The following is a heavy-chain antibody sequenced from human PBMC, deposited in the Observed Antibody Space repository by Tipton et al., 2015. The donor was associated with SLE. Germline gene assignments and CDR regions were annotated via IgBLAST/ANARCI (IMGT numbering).Heavy chain of an antibody. CDR2: INHSGST. D-gene: IGHD3-9*01. CDR1: GGSFSGYY. CDR3: ALDYDILTGRGNFDY. V-gene: IGHV4-34*01. J-gene: IGHJ4*02. Sequence: TLSLTCAVYGGSFSGYYWSWIRQPPGKGLEWIGEINHSGSTNYNPSLKSRVTISVDTSKNQSSLKLSSVTAADTAVYYCALDYDILTGRGNFDYWGQGTLVTVSS.